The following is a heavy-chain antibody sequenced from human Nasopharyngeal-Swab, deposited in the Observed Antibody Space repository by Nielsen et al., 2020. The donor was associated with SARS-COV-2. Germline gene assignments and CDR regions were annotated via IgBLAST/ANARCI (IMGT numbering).Heavy chain of an antibody. CDR1: GFTVSSNY. Sequence: GESLKISCAASGFTVSSNYMSWVRQAPGKGLEWVSVIYSGGSTYYADSVKGRFTISRDNSKSTLYLQLNSLRAEDTAIYYCAKDNVTGTTGWIDPWGQGTLVTVSS. CDR3: AKDNVTGTTGWIDP. J-gene: IGHJ5*02. CDR2: IYSGGST. V-gene: IGHV3-53*01. D-gene: IGHD1-20*01.